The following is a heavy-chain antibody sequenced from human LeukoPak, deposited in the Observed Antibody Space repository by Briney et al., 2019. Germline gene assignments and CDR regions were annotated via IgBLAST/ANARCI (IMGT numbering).Heavy chain of an antibody. CDR2: LYYMRGA. Sequence: SETLSLTCTVSGGSISGYYWNWSRQPPGKGVEWIGNLYYMRGAWYKSSLKSRVTTSVDTSRNEFSLKLSSVTAADTAVYYCARQHPGIYGVGYYYYYGMDVWGQGTTVTVSS. CDR3: ARQHPGIYGVGYYYYYGMDV. J-gene: IGHJ6*02. D-gene: IGHD4-17*01. CDR1: GGSISGYY. V-gene: IGHV4-59*01.